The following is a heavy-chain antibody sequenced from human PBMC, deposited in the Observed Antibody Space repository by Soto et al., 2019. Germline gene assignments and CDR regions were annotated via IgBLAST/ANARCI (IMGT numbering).Heavy chain of an antibody. CDR3: ARGVSAGVDY. J-gene: IGHJ4*02. D-gene: IGHD1-26*01. V-gene: IGHV1-8*01. CDR2: MQPSTGRT. Sequence: QVQLVQSGAEVREPGASVKVSCKASGYSFTSLDINWVRQTAGHGLEWMGWMQPSTGRTGYAQKFQGRVTMTRDTSINTAYMELTTLTADDTAFYYCARGVSAGVDYWGQGNLVSVSS. CDR1: GYSFTSLD.